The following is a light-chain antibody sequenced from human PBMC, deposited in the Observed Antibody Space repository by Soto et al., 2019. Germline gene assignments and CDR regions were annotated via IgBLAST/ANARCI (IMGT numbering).Light chain of an antibody. CDR1: SSDVGGYTY. J-gene: IGLJ1*01. CDR2: EVN. V-gene: IGLV2-8*01. Sequence: QSVLTQPPSASGSPGQSVTISCTGTSSDVGGYTYVSWYQQHPGKAPKLVIFEVNKRPSGVPDRFSGSKSGNTASLTVSGLRTEDEAEYYCTSYAGSNNFVFGTGTKVTVL. CDR3: TSYAGSNNFV.